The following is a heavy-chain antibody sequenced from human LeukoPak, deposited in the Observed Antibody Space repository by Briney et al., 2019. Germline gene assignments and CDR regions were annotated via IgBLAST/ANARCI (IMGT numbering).Heavy chain of an antibody. Sequence: QPGGSLRLSCAASGFTFSSYAMHWVRQAPGKGLEWVAVISYDGSNKYYADSVKGRFTISRDNSKNTLYLQMNSLRAEDTAVYYCAKDRGYYFDYWGQGTLVTVSS. D-gene: IGHD3-10*01. CDR3: AKDRGYYFDY. V-gene: IGHV3-30-3*01. CDR1: GFTFSSYA. J-gene: IGHJ4*02. CDR2: ISYDGSNK.